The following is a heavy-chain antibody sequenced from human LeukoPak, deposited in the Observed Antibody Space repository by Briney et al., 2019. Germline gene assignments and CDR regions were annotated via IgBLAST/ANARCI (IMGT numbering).Heavy chain of an antibody. Sequence: GASVKVSCKASGYTFTSYYMHWVRQAPGQGLEWMGIINPSGGSTSYAQKFQGRVTMTRDTSTSTVYMELSSLRSEDTGVYYCARFTVTNYYFDYWGQGTLVTVSS. D-gene: IGHD4-17*01. J-gene: IGHJ4*02. CDR3: ARFTVTNYYFDY. CDR1: GYTFTSYY. CDR2: INPSGGST. V-gene: IGHV1-46*01.